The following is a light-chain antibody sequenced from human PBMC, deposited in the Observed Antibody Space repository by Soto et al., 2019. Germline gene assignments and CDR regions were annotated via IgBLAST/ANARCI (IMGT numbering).Light chain of an antibody. CDR2: VVT. J-gene: IGLJ1*01. CDR3: CSYAGTYTYV. V-gene: IGLV2-11*01. Sequence: SALTQPRSVSGSPGQSVTISCTGTSSDVGGYNSVSWYQQRPGKAPKLMIYVVTKRPSGVPARFSGSKSGNTASLTISGLQAEDEADYYCCSYAGTYTYVFGTGTKLTVL. CDR1: SSDVGGYNS.